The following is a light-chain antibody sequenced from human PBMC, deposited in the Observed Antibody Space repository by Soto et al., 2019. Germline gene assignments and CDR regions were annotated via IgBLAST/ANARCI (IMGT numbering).Light chain of an antibody. V-gene: IGKV1-5*01. J-gene: IGKJ1*01. CDR1: QSVSGW. CDR3: QQYDTFSGT. Sequence: IQMTQTRSTLSPSVGDRVCITCRASQSVSGWLAWYQQKPGEAPKLLIYDASALPRGVPSRFSGSGSGTKFTLTIASLQPDDFATYYCQQYDTFSGTFGPGTKVDIK. CDR2: DAS.